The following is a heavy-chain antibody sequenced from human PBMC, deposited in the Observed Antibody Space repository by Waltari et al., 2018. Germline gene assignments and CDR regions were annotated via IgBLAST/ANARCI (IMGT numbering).Heavy chain of an antibody. V-gene: IGHV3-21*01. CDR3: ARDRAPVNSDY. CDR2: ISSSSYI. D-gene: IGHD3-10*01. J-gene: IGHJ4*02. CDR1: GFTFRSYS. Sequence: EVQLVESGGGLVKPGGSLGLSCAASGFTFRSYSMNWVRQGPGKGLEWVSSISSSSYIYYADSVKGRFTISRDNAKNSLYLQMNSLRAEDTAVYYCARDRAPVNSDYWGQGTLVTVSS.